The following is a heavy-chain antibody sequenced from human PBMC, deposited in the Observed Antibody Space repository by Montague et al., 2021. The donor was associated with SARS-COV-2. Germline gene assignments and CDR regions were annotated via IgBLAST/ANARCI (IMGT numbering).Heavy chain of an antibody. CDR3: ARRGSSVWGVTVSAELDY. Sequence: SETLSLTCAVYGGSFSGYYCCWICQRPAKGLELVGEINQSGRTNNNPSLKSRVLISVDTSKNQFSLKLSSVTAADTAVYYCARRGSSVWGVTVSAELDYWGQGILVIVSS. D-gene: IGHD3-10*01. CDR2: INQSGRT. V-gene: IGHV4-34*01. J-gene: IGHJ4*02. CDR1: GGSFSGYY.